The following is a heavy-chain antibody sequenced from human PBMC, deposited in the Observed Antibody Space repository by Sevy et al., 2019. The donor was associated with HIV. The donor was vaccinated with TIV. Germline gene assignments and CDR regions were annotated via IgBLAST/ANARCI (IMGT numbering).Heavy chain of an antibody. D-gene: IGHD5-18*01. CDR1: GGSFGGYY. Sequence: SETLSLTCLVYGGSFGGYYWSWIRQPPGKGLEWIGEINHSGSTNYNPSLKSRVTISVDTSKNQFSLKLRSVTAAATAMYYCARENTAIVYIDYWDQGTLVTVSS. J-gene: IGHJ4*02. CDR3: ARENTAIVYIDY. V-gene: IGHV4-34*01. CDR2: INHSGST.